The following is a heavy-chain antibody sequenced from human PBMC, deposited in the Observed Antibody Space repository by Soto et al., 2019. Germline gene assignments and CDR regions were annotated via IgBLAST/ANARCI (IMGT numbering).Heavy chain of an antibody. CDR2: IYYSGTT. V-gene: IGHV4-39*01. J-gene: IGHJ4*02. CDR1: GASIYSPTYY. CDR3: ARLSDRSYFDF. D-gene: IGHD3-16*02. Sequence: PSETLSLTCTVSGASIYSPTYYWAWIRQPPGKGLEWVGSIYYSGTTYNNPSLSRRVIISADALRKQFSLTLSSATASDTAVYYCARLSDRSYFDFCGQGALVTVSS.